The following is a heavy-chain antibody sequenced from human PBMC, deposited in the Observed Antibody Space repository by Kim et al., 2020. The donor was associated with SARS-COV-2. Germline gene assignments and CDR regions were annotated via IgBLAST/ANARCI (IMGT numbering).Heavy chain of an antibody. J-gene: IGHJ3*01. D-gene: IGHD2-15*01. CDR3: VRVDGGYCRVTTCYDSQGHDGLDV. CDR2: IYFSGDT. Sequence: SETLSLTCTVSGFSINSGFFWGWVRQPPGKALQWIGSIYFSGDTYYHPSLTGRVSLSIDTSSNQFSLSLRSVTAADTAVYYCVRVDGGYCRVTTCYDSQGHDGLDVWGRGTVVTVSS. CDR1: GFSINSGFF. V-gene: IGHV4-38-2*02.